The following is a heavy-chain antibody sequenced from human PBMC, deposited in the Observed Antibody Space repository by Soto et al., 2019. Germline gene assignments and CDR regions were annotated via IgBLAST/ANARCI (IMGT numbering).Heavy chain of an antibody. J-gene: IGHJ4*02. Sequence: ASVKVSCKASGYTFTSYGISWVRQAPGQGLEWMGWISAYSGNTNYAQKLQGRVTMTTDTSTSTAYMELRSLRSDDTAVYYCARVGYSGSYYGRYFDYWGQGTLVTVSS. CDR1: GYTFTSYG. CDR2: ISAYSGNT. D-gene: IGHD1-26*01. CDR3: ARVGYSGSYYGRYFDY. V-gene: IGHV1-18*01.